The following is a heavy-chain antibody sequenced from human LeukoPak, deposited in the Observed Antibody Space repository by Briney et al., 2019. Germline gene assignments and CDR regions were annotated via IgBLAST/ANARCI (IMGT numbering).Heavy chain of an antibody. CDR3: AREGDSGYDSYFDY. CDR2: ISSSGSTI. J-gene: IGHJ4*02. D-gene: IGHD5-12*01. CDR1: GFTFGDYA. V-gene: IGHV3-48*03. Sequence: GRSLRLSCTASGFTFGDYAMNWVRQAPGKGLEWVSYISSSGSTIYYADSVKGRFTISRDNAKNSLYLQMNSLRAEDTAVYYCAREGDSGYDSYFDYWGQGTLVTVSS.